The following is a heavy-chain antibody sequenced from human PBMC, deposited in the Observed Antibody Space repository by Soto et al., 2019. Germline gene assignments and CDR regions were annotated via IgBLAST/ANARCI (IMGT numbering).Heavy chain of an antibody. CDR3: AKTRQLRLYYYYYMDV. CDR2: ISGSGGST. D-gene: IGHD5-18*01. V-gene: IGHV3-23*01. Sequence: PGGSLRLSCAASGFTFSSYAMSWVRQAPGKGLEWVSAISGSGGSTYYADSVKGRFTISRDNSKNTLYLQMNSLRAEDTAVYYCAKTRQLRLYYYYYMDVWGKGTTVTVSS. J-gene: IGHJ6*03. CDR1: GFTFSSYA.